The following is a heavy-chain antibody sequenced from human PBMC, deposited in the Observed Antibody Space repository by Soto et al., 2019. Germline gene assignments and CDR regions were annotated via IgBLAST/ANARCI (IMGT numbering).Heavy chain of an antibody. CDR1: GGSVSSGRYY. CDR3: ASEYSSSSGRFDAFDI. V-gene: IGHV4-61*01. Sequence: QVQLQESGPGLVKPSETLSLTCTVSGGSVSSGRYYWSWIRQPPGKGLEWIGYIYYSGSTNYNPSLKSRVPISVDTSKNQFPLKLSSVTAADTAVYYCASEYSSSSGRFDAFDIWGQGTMVTVSS. D-gene: IGHD6-6*01. CDR2: IYYSGST. J-gene: IGHJ3*02.